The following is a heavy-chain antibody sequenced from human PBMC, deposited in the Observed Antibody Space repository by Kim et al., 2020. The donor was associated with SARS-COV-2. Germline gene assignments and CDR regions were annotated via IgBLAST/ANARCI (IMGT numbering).Heavy chain of an antibody. J-gene: IGHJ2*01. D-gene: IGHD6-25*01. CDR3: AKDGPYSSENWYFDL. Sequence: DAVKSRFTSSRDNAKNSLYLQMNSLRAEDTALYYCAKDGPYSSENWYFDLWGRGTLVTVSS. V-gene: IGHV3-9*01.